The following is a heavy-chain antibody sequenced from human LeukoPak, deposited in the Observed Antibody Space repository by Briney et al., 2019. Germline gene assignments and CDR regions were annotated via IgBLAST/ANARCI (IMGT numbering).Heavy chain of an antibody. V-gene: IGHV3-20*04. Sequence: GGSLRLSCAASGFTFDDYGMSWVRQAPGKGLEWVSGINWNGGSTGYADSVKGRFTISRDNAKNSLDLQMNSLRAEDTAVYYCARNFFQYSSSLGYWGQGTLVTVSS. D-gene: IGHD6-13*01. J-gene: IGHJ4*02. CDR2: INWNGGST. CDR1: GFTFDDYG. CDR3: ARNFFQYSSSLGY.